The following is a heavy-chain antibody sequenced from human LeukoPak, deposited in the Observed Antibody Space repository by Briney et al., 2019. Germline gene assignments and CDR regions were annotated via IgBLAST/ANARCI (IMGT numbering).Heavy chain of an antibody. D-gene: IGHD3-10*01. CDR2: IKHNGGEK. J-gene: IGHJ4*02. V-gene: IGHV3-7*01. Sequence: PGGSLRLSCVASGFTFTDYFMSWVRQAPGKGLEWVASIKHNGGEKYYVDSVKGRFTISRDNAKNSLYLQMNSLRAEDAAVYYCARFLMNRGGFLWGQGTLVTVSS. CDR3: ARFLMNRGGFL. CDR1: GFTFTDYF.